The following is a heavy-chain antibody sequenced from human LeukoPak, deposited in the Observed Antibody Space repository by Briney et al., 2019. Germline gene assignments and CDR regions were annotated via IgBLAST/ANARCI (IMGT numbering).Heavy chain of an antibody. V-gene: IGHV1-18*01. Sequence: ASVKVSCKTFGYSFANYGISWVRQAPGQGLEWMAWISPYNGDGIAAQRFQGRLSMTTDPSTSTAYMELRSLRSDDTAVYYCARDLVRPSCATDRCYTLAIWGQGAQITVSS. CDR2: ISPYNGDG. J-gene: IGHJ4*02. CDR1: GYSFANYG. CDR3: ARDLVRPSCATDRCYTLAI. D-gene: IGHD2-15*01.